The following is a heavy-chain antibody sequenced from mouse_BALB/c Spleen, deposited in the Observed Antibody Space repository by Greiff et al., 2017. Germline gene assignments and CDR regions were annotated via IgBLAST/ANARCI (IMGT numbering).Heavy chain of an antibody. J-gene: IGHJ4*01. CDR2: IWSGGST. V-gene: IGHV2-4-1*01. CDR3: ARNPASVYAMDY. CDR1: GFSLTSYG. Sequence: QVHVKQSGPGLVQPSQSLSITCTVSGFSLTSYGVHWVRQSPGKGLEWLGVIWSGGSTDYNAAFISRLSISKDNSKSQVFFKMNSLQADDTAIYYCARNPASVYAMDYWGQGTSVTVSS. D-gene: IGHD3-1*01.